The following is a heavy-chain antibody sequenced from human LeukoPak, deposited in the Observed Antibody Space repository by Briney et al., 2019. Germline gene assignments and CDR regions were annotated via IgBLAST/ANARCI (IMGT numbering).Heavy chain of an antibody. D-gene: IGHD2-2*01. V-gene: IGHV1-3*01. CDR2: INAGNGNT. Sequence: ASVKVSCKASGGTFSSYAISWVRQAPGRGLEWMGWINAGNGNTKYSQKFQGRVTITRDTSASTAYMELSSLRSEDTAVYYCARGKIGVVPAAMDPFDYWGQGTLVTVSS. J-gene: IGHJ4*02. CDR1: GGTFSSYA. CDR3: ARGKIGVVPAAMDPFDY.